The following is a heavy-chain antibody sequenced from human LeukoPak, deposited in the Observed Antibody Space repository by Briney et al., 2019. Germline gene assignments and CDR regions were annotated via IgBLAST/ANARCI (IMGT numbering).Heavy chain of an antibody. V-gene: IGHV4-59*01. D-gene: IGHD6-19*01. CDR1: GGSISSYY. Sequence: SETLSLTCTVSGGSISSYYWSWLRQPPGKGLEWIGYIYYSGSTNYNPSLKSRVTISVDTSKNQFSLKLSSVTAADTAVYYCARIAVAEGFDLWGQGTLVTVSS. CDR2: IYYSGST. J-gene: IGHJ5*02. CDR3: ARIAVAEGFDL.